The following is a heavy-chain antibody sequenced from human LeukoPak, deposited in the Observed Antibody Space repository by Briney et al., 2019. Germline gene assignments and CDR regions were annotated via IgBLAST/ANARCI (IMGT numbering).Heavy chain of an antibody. J-gene: IGHJ5*02. CDR3: WRVLKAARPGWSAP. D-gene: IGHD6-6*01. Sequence: ASVKVSCKASGYTFTTYGINWVRQAPGQGLEWMGWISAYNGNTNYAQNLQGRVTLTTDTSASTAYMELRSLRSDDTAVYYCWRVLKAARPGWSAPGGQGPLVIVSS. CDR2: ISAYNGNT. V-gene: IGHV1-18*01. CDR1: GYTFTTYG.